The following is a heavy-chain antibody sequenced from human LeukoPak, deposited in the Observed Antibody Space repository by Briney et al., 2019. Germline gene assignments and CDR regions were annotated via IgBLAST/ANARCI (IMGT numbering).Heavy chain of an antibody. Sequence: SETLSLTCTVSGGSISSYYWSWIRQPPGKGLEWIGYIYYSGSTNYNPSLKSRVTISVDTFKNQFSLKLSSVTAADTAVYYCARDRGGSGPTPGAFDIWGQGTMVTVSS. V-gene: IGHV4-59*01. D-gene: IGHD2-15*01. CDR1: GGSISSYY. J-gene: IGHJ3*02. CDR3: ARDRGGSGPTPGAFDI. CDR2: IYYSGST.